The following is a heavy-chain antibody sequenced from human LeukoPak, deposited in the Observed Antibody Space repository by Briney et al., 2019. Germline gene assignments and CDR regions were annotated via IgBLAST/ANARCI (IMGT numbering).Heavy chain of an antibody. CDR2: IYSGGST. V-gene: IGHV3-53*04. Sequence: PGGSLRLSCAASGFTVSSNYMSWVRQAPGKGLEWVSVIYSGGSTYYADSVKGRFTISRHNSKNTLYLQMNSLRAEDTAVYYCARATVPDYYYYSMDVWGQGTTVTVSS. CDR1: GFTVSSNY. J-gene: IGHJ6*02. CDR3: ARATVPDYYYYSMDV.